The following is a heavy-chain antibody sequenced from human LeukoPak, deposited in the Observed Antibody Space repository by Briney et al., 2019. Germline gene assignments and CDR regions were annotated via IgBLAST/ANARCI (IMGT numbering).Heavy chain of an antibody. D-gene: IGHD3-16*02. CDR1: GFTFSNYW. J-gene: IGHJ4*02. CDR3: ARGWGLRLGELSLTY. V-gene: IGHV3-74*01. Sequence: GGSLRLSCVASGFTFSNYWMHWVRQPPGKGLVWVSRIYVDGRTTNYADSVKGRFTISRDNSKNTLYLQMNSLRAEDTAVYYCARGWGLRLGELSLTYWGQGTLVTVSS. CDR2: IYVDGRTT.